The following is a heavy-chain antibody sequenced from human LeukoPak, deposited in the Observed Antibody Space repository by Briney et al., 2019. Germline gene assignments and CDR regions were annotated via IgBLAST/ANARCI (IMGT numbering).Heavy chain of an antibody. Sequence: SETLSLTCAVSGYSISSGYYWGWIRQPPGKGLEWIGSIYHSGSTYYNPSLKSRVTISVDTSKNQFSLKLSSVTAADTAVYYCASDPYRDAFDIWGQGTMVTVSS. D-gene: IGHD5-12*01. CDR1: GYSISSGYY. J-gene: IGHJ3*02. V-gene: IGHV4-38-2*01. CDR2: IYHSGST. CDR3: ASDPYRDAFDI.